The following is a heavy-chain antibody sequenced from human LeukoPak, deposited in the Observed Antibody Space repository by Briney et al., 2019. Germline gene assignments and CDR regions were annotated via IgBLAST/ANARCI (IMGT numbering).Heavy chain of an antibody. CDR3: ARADVVDTAMAFDY. CDR1: GFTFSSYE. J-gene: IGHJ4*02. D-gene: IGHD5-18*01. CDR2: ISSSGSTI. Sequence: AGGAPRISCAAPGFTFSSYEKKLGRPAPGEGVGGVLYISSSGSTIYYADSVKGRFTISRDNAKNSLYLQMNSLRAEDTAVYYCARADVVDTAMAFDYWGQGTLVTVSS. V-gene: IGHV3-48*03.